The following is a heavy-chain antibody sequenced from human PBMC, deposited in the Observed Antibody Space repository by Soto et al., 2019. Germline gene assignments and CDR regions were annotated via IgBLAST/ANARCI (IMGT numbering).Heavy chain of an antibody. J-gene: IGHJ6*02. CDR1: GGSVSSGSYY. CDR3: AREDIVVVVAATHRRFYYYGMDV. CDR2: IYYSGST. Sequence: KPSETLSLTCTVSGGSVSSGSYYWSWIRQPPGKGLEWIGYIYYSGSTNYNPSLKSRVTISVDTSKNQFSLKLSSVTAADTAVYYCAREDIVVVVAATHRRFYYYGMDVWGQGTTVTVSS. D-gene: IGHD2-15*01. V-gene: IGHV4-61*01.